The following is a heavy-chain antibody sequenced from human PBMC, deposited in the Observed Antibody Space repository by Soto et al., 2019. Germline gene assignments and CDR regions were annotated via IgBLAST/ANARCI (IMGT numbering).Heavy chain of an antibody. CDR1: GYTFTSYG. CDR3: ARIHCTNGVCYTYYYYYMDV. V-gene: IGHV1-18*01. Sequence: ASVKVSCKASGYTFTSYGISWVRQAPGQGLEWMGWISAYNGNTNYAQKLQGRVTMTTDTSTSTAYMELRSLRSDDTAVYYCARIHCTNGVCYTYYYYYMDVWGKGTTVTVSS. CDR2: ISAYNGNT. J-gene: IGHJ6*03. D-gene: IGHD2-8*01.